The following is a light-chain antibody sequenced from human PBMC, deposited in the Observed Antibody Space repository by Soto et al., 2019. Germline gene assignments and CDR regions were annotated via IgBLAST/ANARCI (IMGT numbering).Light chain of an antibody. CDR1: SSDVGDYNY. V-gene: IGLV2-14*01. CDR3: ISYTSSSTSYV. J-gene: IGLJ1*01. Sequence: SALTQPASVSGSPGQSITISCTGTSSDVGDYNYVSWYQQHPGKAPKLILYDVINRPSGVSDRFSGSKSGYTASLTISGLLPEDEADYYCISYTSSSTSYVIGTGTKVTVL. CDR2: DVI.